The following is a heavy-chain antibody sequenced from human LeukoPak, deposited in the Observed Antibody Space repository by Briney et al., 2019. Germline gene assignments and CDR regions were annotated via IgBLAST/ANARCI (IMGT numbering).Heavy chain of an antibody. Sequence: GGSLRLSCAASGFTFSSYAMSWVRQAPGKGLEWVSAISGSGGSTYYADSVKGRFTISRDNSKNTLYLQMNSLRAEDTAVYYCAEVPYYDFRSGLRYFDYWGQGTLVTVSS. CDR3: AEVPYYDFRSGLRYFDY. V-gene: IGHV3-23*01. D-gene: IGHD3-3*01. CDR2: ISGSGGST. J-gene: IGHJ4*02. CDR1: GFTFSSYA.